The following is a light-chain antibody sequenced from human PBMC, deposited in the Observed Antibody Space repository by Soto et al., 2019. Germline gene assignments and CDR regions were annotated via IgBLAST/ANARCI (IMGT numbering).Light chain of an antibody. CDR1: QSISDW. J-gene: IGKJ1*01. CDR2: DAS. Sequence: DIQMTQSPSTLSASVGDRVTITCRASQSISDWLAWFQQKPGKAPKVLIYDASTLESGVPSRFSGSGSGTEFTLTISSLQPEDSSTYYSQQHKSSPWTFGQGTMVESK. CDR3: QQHKSSPWT. V-gene: IGKV1-5*01.